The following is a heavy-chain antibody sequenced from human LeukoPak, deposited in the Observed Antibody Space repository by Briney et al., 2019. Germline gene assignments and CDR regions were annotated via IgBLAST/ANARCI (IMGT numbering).Heavy chain of an antibody. Sequence: PGGSLRLSCAASRFTFSSYSMNWVRQAPGKGLEWVSSISSSSSYIYYADSVKGRFTISRDNSKNTLYLQMNSLRAEDTAVYYCAKDRIAARPGAFDIWGQGTMVTVSS. CDR3: AKDRIAARPGAFDI. D-gene: IGHD6-6*01. CDR1: RFTFSSYS. CDR2: ISSSSSYI. V-gene: IGHV3-21*04. J-gene: IGHJ3*02.